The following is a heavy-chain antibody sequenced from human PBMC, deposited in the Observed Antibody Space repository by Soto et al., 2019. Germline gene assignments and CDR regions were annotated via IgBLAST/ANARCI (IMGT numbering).Heavy chain of an antibody. CDR2: IIPIFGTA. V-gene: IGHV1-69*18. J-gene: IGHJ4*02. Sequence: QVQLVQSGAEVKKPGSSVKVSCKGSGGTFSPYGVSWVRQAPGQGLEWMGMIIPIFGTANYAQKFQGRVTITADESTSTAYMELSSLRSEDTAVYYCARDAGGSGSYYRVDYWGQGTLVTVSS. D-gene: IGHD3-10*01. CDR3: ARDAGGSGSYYRVDY. CDR1: GGTFSPYG.